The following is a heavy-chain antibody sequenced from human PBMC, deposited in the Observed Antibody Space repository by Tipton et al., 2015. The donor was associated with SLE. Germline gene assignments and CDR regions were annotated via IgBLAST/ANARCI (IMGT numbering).Heavy chain of an antibody. Sequence: LRLSCAASGFTFSSYSMNWVRQPPGKGLEWIGYIYYSGSTNYNPSLKSRVTISVDTSKNQFSLKLSSVTAADTAVYYCWRRGMDVWGQGTTVTVSS. CDR2: IYYSGST. V-gene: IGHV4-59*12. CDR1: GFTFSSYS. CDR3: WRRGMDV. J-gene: IGHJ6*02.